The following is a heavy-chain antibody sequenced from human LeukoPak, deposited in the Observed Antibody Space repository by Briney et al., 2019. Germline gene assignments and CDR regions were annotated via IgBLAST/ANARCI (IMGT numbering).Heavy chain of an antibody. CDR1: GFTFSSYE. Sequence: GGSLRLSCAASGFTFSSYEMNWVRQAPGKGLEWVSVIYSGGSTYYADSVKGRFTISRDNSKNTLYLQMNSLRAEDTAVYYCARSSGSAGYWGQGTLVTVSS. D-gene: IGHD3-22*01. V-gene: IGHV3-66*01. J-gene: IGHJ4*02. CDR2: IYSGGST. CDR3: ARSSGSAGY.